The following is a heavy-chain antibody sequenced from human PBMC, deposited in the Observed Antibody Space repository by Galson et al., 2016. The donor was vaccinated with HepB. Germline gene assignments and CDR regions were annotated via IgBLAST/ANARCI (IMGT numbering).Heavy chain of an antibody. J-gene: IGHJ5*02. CDR1: GFTFSDNW. V-gene: IGHV3-7*03. CDR3: ARGKATILT. D-gene: IGHD1-1*01. Sequence: SLRLSCAASGFTFSDNWMSWVRQAPGKGLEWVASMKQDGSEKYSVDSVKSRFTISRDNAKNSLFLQMNSLRAEDTAVYYCARGKATILTWGQGTLVTVSS. CDR2: MKQDGSEK.